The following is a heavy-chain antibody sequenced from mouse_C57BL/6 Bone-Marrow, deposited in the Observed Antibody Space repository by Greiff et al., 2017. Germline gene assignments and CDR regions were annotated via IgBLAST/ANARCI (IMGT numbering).Heavy chain of an antibody. D-gene: IGHD1-1*01. Sequence: EVQRVESGGGLVQPKGSLKLSCAASGFSFNTYAMNWVRQAPGKGLEWVARIRSKSNNSATYYADSVKDRFTISRDDSESMLYLQMNNLKTEDTAMYYCVRTGENAWFAYWGQGTLVTVSA. CDR1: GFSFNTYA. J-gene: IGHJ3*01. CDR3: VRTGENAWFAY. CDR2: IRSKSNNSAT. V-gene: IGHV10-1*01.